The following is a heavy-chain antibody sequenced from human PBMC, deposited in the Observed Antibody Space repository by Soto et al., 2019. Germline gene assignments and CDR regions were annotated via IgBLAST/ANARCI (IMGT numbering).Heavy chain of an antibody. CDR3: ARMVRGSNIDYYYYMDV. J-gene: IGHJ6*03. D-gene: IGHD3-10*01. CDR1: GYTFTSHG. V-gene: IGHV1-18*01. CDR2: ISAHNGDK. Sequence: QVHLVQSGGEVKKPGASVKVSCKASGYTFTSHGISWVRQAPGHGLEWMGWISAHNGDKNYAQKLQGRVTVNTDTPPNKAYMELRGLRSEDTAVYYCARMVRGSNIDYYYYMDVWGKGTTVTVSS.